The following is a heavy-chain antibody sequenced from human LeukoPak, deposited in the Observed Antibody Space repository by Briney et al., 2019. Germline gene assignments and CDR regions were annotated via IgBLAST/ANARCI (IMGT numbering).Heavy chain of an antibody. Sequence: SETLSLACAVYGGSFSGYYWSWIRQPPGKGLEWIGEINHSGSTNYNPSLKSRVTISVDTSKNQFSLKLSSVTAADTAVYYCARGRGIVVVTAIISKYYFDYWGQGTLVTVSS. D-gene: IGHD2-21*02. CDR1: GGSFSGYY. CDR3: ARGRGIVVVTAIISKYYFDY. V-gene: IGHV4-34*01. CDR2: INHSGST. J-gene: IGHJ4*02.